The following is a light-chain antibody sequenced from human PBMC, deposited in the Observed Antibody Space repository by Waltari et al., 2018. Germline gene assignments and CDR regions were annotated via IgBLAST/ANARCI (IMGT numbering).Light chain of an antibody. Sequence: EIVMTQSPATLSVSPGERATLSCRASQSVSSNLAWYQQKPGQAPRLLTYGASPRATGIPARFSGSGSGTEFTLTISSLQSEDFAVYYCQQYNNWRLTFGGGTKVEIK. CDR1: QSVSSN. J-gene: IGKJ4*01. CDR3: QQYNNWRLT. V-gene: IGKV3-15*01. CDR2: GAS.